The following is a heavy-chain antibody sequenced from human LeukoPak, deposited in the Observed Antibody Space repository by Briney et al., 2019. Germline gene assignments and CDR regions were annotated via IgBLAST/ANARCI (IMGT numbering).Heavy chain of an antibody. CDR3: ARDRHCSGGSCSGL. CDR2: IYSGGST. J-gene: IGHJ4*02. D-gene: IGHD2-15*01. CDR1: GLTVSNNY. Sequence: GGSLRLSCAASGLTVSNNYMKWVRQAPGKGLEWVSHIYSGGSTYYADSVKGRFTISRDTPKNTVYLQMNSLRAEDTAVYYCARDRHCSGGSCSGLWGQGSLVTASS. V-gene: IGHV3-53*01.